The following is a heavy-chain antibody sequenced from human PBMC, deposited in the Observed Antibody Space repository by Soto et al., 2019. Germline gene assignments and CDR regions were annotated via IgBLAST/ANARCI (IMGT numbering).Heavy chain of an antibody. V-gene: IGHV4-34*01. D-gene: IGHD3-10*01. CDR3: ASCLGPWCAELLAWFHK. Sequence: SETLRLTCAAYGGTFMDYYWSWIRQPPGKGLEWIAEINHSGSTNYNPSFKSRFSISIDTSTSQFSLKLASVTAGDTAVYYCASCLGPWCAELLAWFHKWGQGTLVTVSS. J-gene: IGHJ5*02. CDR2: INHSGST. CDR1: GGTFMDYY.